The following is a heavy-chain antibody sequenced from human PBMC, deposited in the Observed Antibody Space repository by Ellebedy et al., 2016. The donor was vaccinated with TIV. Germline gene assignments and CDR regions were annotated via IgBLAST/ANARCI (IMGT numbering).Heavy chain of an antibody. CDR1: GGTFSSYA. J-gene: IGHJ3*02. Sequence: SVKVSCXASGGTFSSYAISWVRQAPGQGLEWMGRIIPILGIANYAQKFQGRVTITADKSTSTAYMELSSLRSEDTAVYYCARVYYHDAFDIWGQGTMVTVSS. D-gene: IGHD1-26*01. CDR2: IIPILGIA. V-gene: IGHV1-69*04. CDR3: ARVYYHDAFDI.